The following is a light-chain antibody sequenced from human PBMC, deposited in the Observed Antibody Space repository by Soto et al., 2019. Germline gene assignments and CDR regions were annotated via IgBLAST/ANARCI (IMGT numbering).Light chain of an antibody. CDR1: SSDVGGYNY. CDR2: DVS. CDR3: SSYTSSSTLNV. Sequence: SSDVGGYNYVSWYQQHPGKAPKLMIYDVSNRPSGVSNRFSGSKSGNTASLTISGLQAEDEAAYYCSSYTSSSTLNVFGTGTKVTVL. V-gene: IGLV2-14*04. J-gene: IGLJ1*01.